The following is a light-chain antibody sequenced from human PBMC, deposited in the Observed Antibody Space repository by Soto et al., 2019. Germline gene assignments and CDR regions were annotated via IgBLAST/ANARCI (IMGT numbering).Light chain of an antibody. CDR1: QSVSNNY. Sequence: EIVLTQSPGTLSLSPGERATLSCRASQSVSNNYLAWYQQKPGQAPRLLIYGASNRATGIPDRFSGSGSGTDFTLTISSLQPEDFATYYCLQHNSYPLTFGQGTRLEIK. V-gene: IGKV3-20*01. CDR2: GAS. CDR3: LQHNSYPLT. J-gene: IGKJ5*01.